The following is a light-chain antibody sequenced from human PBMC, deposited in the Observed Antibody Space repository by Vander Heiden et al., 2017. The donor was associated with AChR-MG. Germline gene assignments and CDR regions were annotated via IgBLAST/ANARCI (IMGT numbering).Light chain of an antibody. Sequence: QSALTQPASVSGSPGQSITISCTGTSSDVGSYNLVPWYQQHPGKAPKLMIYEVSKRPSGVSNRFSGSKSGNTASLTISGLQAEDEADYYCCSYAGSRRVFGTGTKVTVL. CDR3: CSYAGSRRV. V-gene: IGLV2-23*02. J-gene: IGLJ1*01. CDR2: EVS. CDR1: SSDVGSYNL.